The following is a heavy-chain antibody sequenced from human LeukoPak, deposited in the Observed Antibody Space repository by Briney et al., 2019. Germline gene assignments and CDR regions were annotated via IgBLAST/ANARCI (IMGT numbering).Heavy chain of an antibody. V-gene: IGHV3-48*03. Sequence: GGSLRLSCAASGFTFSSYEMNWVRQAPGKGLEWVSYISSSGSTIYYADSVKGRFTISRDKAKNSLYLQMNSLRAEDTAVYYCARDVISAVATSLDYWGQGTLVNVSS. CDR3: ARDVISAVATSLDY. J-gene: IGHJ4*02. CDR1: GFTFSSYE. CDR2: ISSSGSTI. D-gene: IGHD5-24*01.